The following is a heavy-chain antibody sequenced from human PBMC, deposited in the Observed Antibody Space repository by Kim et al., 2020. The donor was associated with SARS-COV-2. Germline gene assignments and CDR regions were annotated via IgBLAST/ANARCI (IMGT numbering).Heavy chain of an antibody. V-gene: IGHV3-23*01. Sequence: GGSTYYADSVKGRFTIAGDNSNNTLYLQLNSLSAEDTAVYYCATGGNFDYWGQGTLVTVSS. D-gene: IGHD2-15*01. CDR2: GGST. CDR3: ATGGNFDY. J-gene: IGHJ4*02.